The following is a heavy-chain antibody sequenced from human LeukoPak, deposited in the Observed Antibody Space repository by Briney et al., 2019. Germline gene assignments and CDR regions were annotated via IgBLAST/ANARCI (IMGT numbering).Heavy chain of an antibody. D-gene: IGHD3-22*01. V-gene: IGHV4-30-2*01. CDR2: IYHSGST. J-gene: IGHJ3*02. CDR3: ASVFDYYYDSPEAFDI. Sequence: SQTLSLTCAVSGGSISSGGYSWSWIRQPPGKGLEWIGYIYHSGSTYYNPSLKSRVTISVDRSKNQFSLKLSSVTAADTAVYYCASVFDYYYDSPEAFDIWGQGTMVTVSS. CDR1: GGSISSGGYS.